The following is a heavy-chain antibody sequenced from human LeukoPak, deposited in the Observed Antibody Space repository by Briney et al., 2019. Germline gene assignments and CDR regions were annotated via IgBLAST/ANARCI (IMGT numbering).Heavy chain of an antibody. CDR3: ARKYGSGWHEDY. V-gene: IGHV3-30*02. D-gene: IGHD6-19*01. CDR1: GFTFSSYG. CDR2: IRYDGSNK. Sequence: GGSLRLSCAASGFTFSSYGMHWVRQAPGKGLEWVAFIRYDGSNKYYADSVKGRFTISRDNSKNTLYLQMNGLRAEDTAVYYCARKYGSGWHEDYWGQGTLVTVSS. J-gene: IGHJ4*02.